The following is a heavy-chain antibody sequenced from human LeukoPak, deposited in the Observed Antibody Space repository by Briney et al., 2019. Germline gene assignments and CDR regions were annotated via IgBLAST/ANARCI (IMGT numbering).Heavy chain of an antibody. V-gene: IGHV3-73*01. D-gene: IGHD3-10*01. CDR1: GFTFSGSA. Sequence: GGSLRLSCAASGFTFSGSAIHWVRQSSGKGLEWVGQINKKDKGYATATAYAASVKGRFTISRDDSINTAYLQMKSLKTEDTAFYYCTRGRGGGGFDYWGQGTLVTVSS. J-gene: IGHJ4*02. CDR2: INKKDKGYATAT. CDR3: TRGRGGGGFDY.